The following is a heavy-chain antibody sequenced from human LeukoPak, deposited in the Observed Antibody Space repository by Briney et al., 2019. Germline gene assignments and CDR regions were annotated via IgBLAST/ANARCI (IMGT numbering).Heavy chain of an antibody. J-gene: IGHJ4*02. Sequence: GGSLRLSCAASGFTFSKYWMLWVRQDPGKGLESVSRINTDGTVTTYVDSVKGRFTVSRDNAHNTMFLQMNSVRDEDTAVYYCATKQWLAPPPDSWGQGTPVTVSS. CDR3: ATKQWLAPPPDS. CDR2: INTDGTVT. V-gene: IGHV3-74*01. D-gene: IGHD6-19*01. CDR1: GFTFSKYW.